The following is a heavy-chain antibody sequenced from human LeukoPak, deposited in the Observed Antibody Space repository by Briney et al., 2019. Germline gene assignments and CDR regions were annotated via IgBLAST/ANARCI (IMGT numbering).Heavy chain of an antibody. CDR2: IYYSGTT. J-gene: IGHJ4*02. CDR3: TSGSYYYPDY. V-gene: IGHV4-39*01. Sequence: PSETLSLTCTVSGGSISGSSDYWGWIRQPPGKGLEWIGSIYYSGTTYYSPSLKSRDTISVDTPKNQFSLNLSSVTAADTAVYSCTSGSYYYPDYWGQGTLVTVSS. D-gene: IGHD1-26*01. CDR1: GGSISGSSDY.